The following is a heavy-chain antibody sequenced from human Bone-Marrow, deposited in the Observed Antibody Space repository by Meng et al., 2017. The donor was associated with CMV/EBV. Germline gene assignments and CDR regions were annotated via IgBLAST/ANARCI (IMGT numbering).Heavy chain of an antibody. CDR1: GFTFSSYE. CDR3: ARGAGYVFDP. J-gene: IGHJ5*02. V-gene: IGHV3-48*03. Sequence: GGSLRLSCAASGFTFSSYEMNWVRQAPGRGLEWVSYMSVGGSTIYYTDSVKGRFTISRDNAKNSLYLQMNSLRAEDTAVYYCARGAGYVFDPWGQGTLVTVSS. D-gene: IGHD3-16*01. CDR2: MSVGGSTI.